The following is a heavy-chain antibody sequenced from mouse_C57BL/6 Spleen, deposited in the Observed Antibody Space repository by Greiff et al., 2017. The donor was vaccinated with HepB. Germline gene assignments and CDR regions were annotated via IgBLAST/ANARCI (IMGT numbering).Heavy chain of an antibody. CDR3: VRQPFYYDYAMDY. J-gene: IGHJ4*01. CDR2: IRSKSNNYAT. Sequence: DVQLQESGGGLVQPKGSLKLSCAASGFSFNTYAMNWVRQAPGKGLEWVARIRSKSNNYATYYADSVKDRFTISRDDSESMLYLQMNNLKTEDTAMYYCVRQPFYYDYAMDYWGQGTSVTVSS. D-gene: IGHD2-4*01. CDR1: GFSFNTYA. V-gene: IGHV10-1*01.